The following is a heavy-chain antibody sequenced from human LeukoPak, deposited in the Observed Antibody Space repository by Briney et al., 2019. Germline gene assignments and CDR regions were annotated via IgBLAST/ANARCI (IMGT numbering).Heavy chain of an antibody. CDR3: ARDGYYDSSGYYPR. CDR2: IIPILGIA. J-gene: IGHJ4*02. Sequence: SVKVSCKASGGTFSSYAISWVRQAPGQGLEWMGRIIPILGIANYAQKFQGRVTITADKSTSTAYMELSSLRSEDTAVYYCARDGYYDSSGYYPRWGQGTLVTVSS. CDR1: GGTFSSYA. V-gene: IGHV1-69*04. D-gene: IGHD3-22*01.